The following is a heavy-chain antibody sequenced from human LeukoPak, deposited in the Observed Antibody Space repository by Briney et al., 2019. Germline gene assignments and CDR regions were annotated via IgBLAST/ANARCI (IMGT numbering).Heavy chain of an antibody. D-gene: IGHD3-22*01. Sequence: GASVKVSCKASGYTFTSYGISWVRQAPGQGLEWMGWISAYNGYTNYAQKLQGRVTMTTDTSTSTAYMELRSLRSDDTAVYYCARLGYYYDSSGYYFDYWGQGTLVTVSS. CDR3: ARLGYYYDSSGYYFDY. J-gene: IGHJ4*02. V-gene: IGHV1-18*01. CDR2: ISAYNGYT. CDR1: GYTFTSYG.